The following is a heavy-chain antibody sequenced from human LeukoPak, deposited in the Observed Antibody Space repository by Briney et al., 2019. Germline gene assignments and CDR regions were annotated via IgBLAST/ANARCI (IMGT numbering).Heavy chain of an antibody. CDR3: ARDRYYDFWSGYYTLTAGFDP. V-gene: IGHV4-39*07. J-gene: IGHJ5*02. CDR2: IYYSGST. D-gene: IGHD3-3*01. CDR1: GGSISSSSYY. Sequence: SETLSLTCTVSGGSISSSSYYWGWIRQPPGKGLEWIGSIYYSGSTYYNPSLKSRVTISVDTSKNQFSLKLSSVTAADTAVYYCARDRYYDFWSGYYTLTAGFDPWGKGTLVTVSS.